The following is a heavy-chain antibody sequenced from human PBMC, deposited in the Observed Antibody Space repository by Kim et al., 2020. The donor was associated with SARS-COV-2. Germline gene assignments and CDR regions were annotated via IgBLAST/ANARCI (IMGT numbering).Heavy chain of an antibody. V-gene: IGHV4-39*01. D-gene: IGHD2-8*01. CDR3: ARHAPNTSNRPFDY. Sequence: SETLSLTCTVSGGSISSSTYYWGWIRQPPGKGLQWIGSVYYSGSTHYNPSLKSRVTISVDTSKNQFSLILSSVTAADTAVFYCARHAPNTSNRPFDYWGQETLVPVSS. CDR1: GGSISSSTYY. J-gene: IGHJ4*02. CDR2: VYYSGST.